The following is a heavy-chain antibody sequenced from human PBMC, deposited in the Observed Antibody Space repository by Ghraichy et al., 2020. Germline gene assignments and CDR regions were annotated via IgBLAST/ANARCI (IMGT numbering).Heavy chain of an antibody. Sequence: ASVKVSCKASGYTFTSYYMHWVRQAPGQGLEWMGIINPSGGSTSYAQKFQGRVTMTRDTSTSTVYMELSSLRSEDTAVYYCARSTSRIAAALNYYGMDVWGQGTTVTVSS. D-gene: IGHD6-13*01. CDR3: ARSTSRIAAALNYYGMDV. CDR1: GYTFTSYY. CDR2: INPSGGST. J-gene: IGHJ6*02. V-gene: IGHV1-46*01.